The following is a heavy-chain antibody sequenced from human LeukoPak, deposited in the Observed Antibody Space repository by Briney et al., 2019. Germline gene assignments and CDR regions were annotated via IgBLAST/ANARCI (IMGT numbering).Heavy chain of an antibody. D-gene: IGHD3-22*01. Sequence: PGGSLRLSCAASGFTFSSYAMSWVRQAPGKGLEWVGRIKSKTDGGTTDYAAPVKGRFTISRDDSKNTLYLQMNSLKTEDTAVYYCTTDPFYYYDSSGYSYWGQGTLVTVSS. J-gene: IGHJ4*02. V-gene: IGHV3-15*01. CDR1: GFTFSSYA. CDR2: IKSKTDGGTT. CDR3: TTDPFYYYDSSGYSY.